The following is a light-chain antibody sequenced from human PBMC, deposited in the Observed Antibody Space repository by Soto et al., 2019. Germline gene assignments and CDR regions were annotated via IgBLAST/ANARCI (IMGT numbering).Light chain of an antibody. Sequence: IPMTQSPSSLSASVGDRVTITCRASQSISSYLNWYQQKPGKAPKLLIYAASSVQSGVPSRFSGSGSGTDFTLTISSLQPEDFATYYCQQSYSTPYTFGQGTKLEIK. V-gene: IGKV1-39*01. CDR1: QSISSY. J-gene: IGKJ2*01. CDR2: AAS. CDR3: QQSYSTPYT.